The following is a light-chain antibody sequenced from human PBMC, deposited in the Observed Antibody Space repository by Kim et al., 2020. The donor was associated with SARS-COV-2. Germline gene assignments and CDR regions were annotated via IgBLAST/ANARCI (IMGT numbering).Light chain of an antibody. CDR3: NSRDSDNNNWV. CDR1: TLKTYY. CDR2: DKR. Sequence: SSELTQDPAVSVALGQTVSITCRGDTLKTYYASWYRLKPGQAPLLVLSDKRSRPSGIPDRFSTSRSGNTASLTITGVQAEDEADYYCNSRDSDNNNWVFGGGTQLTVL. V-gene: IGLV3-19*01. J-gene: IGLJ3*02.